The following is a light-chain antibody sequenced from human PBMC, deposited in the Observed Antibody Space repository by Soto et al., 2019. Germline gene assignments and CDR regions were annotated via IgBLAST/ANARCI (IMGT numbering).Light chain of an antibody. J-gene: IGKJ3*01. Sequence: EIVLTQSPGILSLSPGERATLSCRASEDVYINSLAWYQQKPGQPPRLLIYGAATRASAVPDRFSGSGSGADFALTITRLEPEDFAVYYCQQYGASPLTFGPGTRVD. CDR1: EDVYINS. V-gene: IGKV3-20*01. CDR2: GAA. CDR3: QQYGASPLT.